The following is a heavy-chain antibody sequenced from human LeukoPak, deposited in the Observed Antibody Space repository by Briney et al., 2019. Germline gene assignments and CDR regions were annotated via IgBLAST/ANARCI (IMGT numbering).Heavy chain of an antibody. CDR2: ISGSGGST. J-gene: IGHJ5*02. V-gene: IGHV3-23*01. CDR3: AKDPYDILTGYGNWFDP. Sequence: DPGGSLRLSCAASGFTFSSYAMGWVRQAPGKGLEWISSISGSGGSTYYADSVKGRFTISRDNSKNTLYLQMNSLRAEDTAVYYCAKDPYDILTGYGNWFDPWGQGTLVTVSS. D-gene: IGHD3-9*01. CDR1: GFTFSSYA.